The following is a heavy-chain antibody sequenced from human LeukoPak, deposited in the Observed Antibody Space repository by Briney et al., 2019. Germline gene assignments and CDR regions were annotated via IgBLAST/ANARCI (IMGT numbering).Heavy chain of an antibody. CDR1: GGSFSGYY. CDR3: ARGRRWLQA. J-gene: IGHJ5*02. Sequence: KPSETLSLTCAGYGGSFSGYYWSWIRQPPGKGLEWIGEINHSGRTNYNPSLSSGVTISVETSKNQFSLKLNAVTAADRAVYYCARGRRWLQAWGQGTLVTVSS. D-gene: IGHD5-24*01. CDR2: INHSGRT. V-gene: IGHV4-34*01.